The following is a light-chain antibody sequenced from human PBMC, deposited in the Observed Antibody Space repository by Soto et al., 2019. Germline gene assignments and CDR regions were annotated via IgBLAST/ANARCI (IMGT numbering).Light chain of an antibody. Sequence: EMVLTQSPGTLSLSPGERATLSCRASQSISSNSLAWYQQKPGQAPRLFIYGASGRATGIPDRFIGSGSGTHFTLTISRLEPEDFALYYCQQYDKWPRTFGQGTKVDI. CDR1: QSISSNS. J-gene: IGKJ1*01. CDR2: GAS. V-gene: IGKV3-20*01. CDR3: QQYDKWPRT.